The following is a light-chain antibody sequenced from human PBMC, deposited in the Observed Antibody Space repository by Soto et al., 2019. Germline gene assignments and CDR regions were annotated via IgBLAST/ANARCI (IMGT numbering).Light chain of an antibody. Sequence: QSVLTQPPSASGTPGQRVTISCSGTSSNIGSNTLNWYQQLPRTAPKLLIYSNNKRPSGVTGRFSVSKSGTSASVAISGPQSQDEADYYSAAWDDSLNGSVVFGGGTKVTVL. CDR3: AAWDDSLNGSVV. V-gene: IGLV1-44*01. CDR1: SSNIGSNT. CDR2: SNN. J-gene: IGLJ2*01.